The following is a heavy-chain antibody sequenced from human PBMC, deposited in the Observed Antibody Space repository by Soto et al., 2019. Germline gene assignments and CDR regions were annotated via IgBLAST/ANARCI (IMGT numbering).Heavy chain of an antibody. CDR3: ARLGSGYYSGPDY. CDR2: ISSGSSTI. CDR1: GFTFNSYA. J-gene: IGHJ4*02. Sequence: PGGSLRLSCAASGFTFNSYAMSWVRQAPGKGLEWISYISSGSSTIYYADSVKGRFTISRDNAKNSLYLQMNSLRAEDTAVYYCARLGSGYYSGPDYWGQGILVTVSS. D-gene: IGHD3-22*01. V-gene: IGHV3-48*01.